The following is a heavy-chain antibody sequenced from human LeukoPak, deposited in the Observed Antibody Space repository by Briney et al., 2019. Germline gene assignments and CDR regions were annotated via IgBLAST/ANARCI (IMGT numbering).Heavy chain of an antibody. CDR1: GYTFTSYY. J-gene: IGHJ5*02. Sequence: ASVKVSCKASGYTFTSYYMHWVRQAPGQGLEWMGIINPSGGSTSYAQKFQGRVTMTRDTSTSTVYMELSSLRSEDTAVYYCARGGGGEYYYGSGSYLGKGCNWFDPWGQGTLVTVSS. CDR3: ARGGGGEYYYGSGSYLGKGCNWFDP. CDR2: INPSGGST. D-gene: IGHD3-10*01. V-gene: IGHV1-46*01.